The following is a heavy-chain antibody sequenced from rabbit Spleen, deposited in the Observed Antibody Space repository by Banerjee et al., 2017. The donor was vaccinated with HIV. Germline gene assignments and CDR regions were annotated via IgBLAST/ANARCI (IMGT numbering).Heavy chain of an antibody. J-gene: IGHJ4*01. CDR3: AREGTASDAYPFNL. CDR1: GIDFSTYYY. Sequence: QQQLEESGGGLVKPGGTLTLTCKASGIDFSTYYYICWVRQAPGKGLELIACIYTTSGSTWYASWVNGRFTISRSTSLNTVDLKMTSLTAADTATYFCAREGTASDAYPFNLWGPGTLVTVS. V-gene: IGHV1S43*01. D-gene: IGHD6-1*01. CDR2: IYTTSGST.